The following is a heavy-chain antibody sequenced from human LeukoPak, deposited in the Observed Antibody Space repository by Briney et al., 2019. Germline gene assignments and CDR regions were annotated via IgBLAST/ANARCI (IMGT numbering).Heavy chain of an antibody. CDR2: ISSSSSYI. V-gene: IGHV3-21*01. CDR3: AREASAGYYGSGSPGPFDY. D-gene: IGHD3-10*01. Sequence: GGSLRLSCAASGFTFSNAWMSWVRQAPGKGLEWVSSISSSSSYIYYADSVKGRFTISRDNAKNSLYLQMNSLRAEDTAVYYCAREASAGYYGSGSPGPFDYWGQGTLVTVSS. J-gene: IGHJ4*02. CDR1: GFTFSNAW.